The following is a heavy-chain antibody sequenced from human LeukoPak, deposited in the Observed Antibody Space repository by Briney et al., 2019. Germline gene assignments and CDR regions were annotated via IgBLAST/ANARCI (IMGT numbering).Heavy chain of an antibody. Sequence: ASVKVSCKPSGYSFSTFGISWVRQAPGQGLEWMGWISVYNGDTKYAQNLQGRVTMSTDTSTSTAYMELRSLRFDDTAVYYCARPEMATSGDYYYGMDVWGQGTTVTVSS. CDR3: ARPEMATSGDYYYGMDV. CDR2: ISVYNGDT. D-gene: IGHD5-24*01. J-gene: IGHJ6*02. CDR1: GYSFSTFG. V-gene: IGHV1-18*01.